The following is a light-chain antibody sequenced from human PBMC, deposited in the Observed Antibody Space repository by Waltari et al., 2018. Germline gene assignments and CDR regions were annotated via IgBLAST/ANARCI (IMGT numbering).Light chain of an antibody. CDR3: QSWDGSTASVV. J-gene: IGLJ2*01. V-gene: IGLV3-1*01. Sequence: SYELAQPPSVSVSPGQTASITCSGDTLRKRYVCWYQQKPGQSPVLVMFQAIKRHPGIPERICGSKSGNTATLTIGGTQATDEADYYCQSWDGSTASVVFGGGTKLTVL. CDR1: TLRKRY. CDR2: QAI.